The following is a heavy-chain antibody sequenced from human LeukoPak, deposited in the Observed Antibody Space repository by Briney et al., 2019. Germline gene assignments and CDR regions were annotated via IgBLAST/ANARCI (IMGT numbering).Heavy chain of an antibody. CDR3: ARGSPYDDGMDV. D-gene: IGHD3-22*01. Sequence: PSETLSLTCTVSGGSISSSSYYWGWIRQPPGKGLEWIGSIYYSGSTYYNPSLKSRVTISVDTSKNQFSLKLSSVTAADTAVYYCARGSPYDDGMDVWGQGTTVTVSS. J-gene: IGHJ6*02. V-gene: IGHV4-39*07. CDR1: GGSISSSSYY. CDR2: IYYSGST.